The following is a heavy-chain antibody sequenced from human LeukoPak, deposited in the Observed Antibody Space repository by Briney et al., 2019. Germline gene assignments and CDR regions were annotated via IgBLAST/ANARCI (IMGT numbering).Heavy chain of an antibody. V-gene: IGHV4-34*01. CDR1: GGSFSGYY. J-gene: IGHJ6*03. Sequence: PSETLSLTCAVYGGSFSGYYWSWIRQPPGKGLEWIGEINHSGSTNCNPSLKSRVTISVDTSKNQFSLKLSSVTAADTAVYYCARHVTIFGVVTKYYYYMDVWGKGTTVTVSS. D-gene: IGHD3-3*01. CDR2: INHSGST. CDR3: ARHVTIFGVVTKYYYYMDV.